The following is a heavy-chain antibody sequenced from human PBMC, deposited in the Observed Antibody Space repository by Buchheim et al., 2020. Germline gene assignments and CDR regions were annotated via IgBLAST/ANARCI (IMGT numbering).Heavy chain of an antibody. CDR3: AKDPHPRSWELPPFPPYYFDY. CDR1: GFTFSSYA. J-gene: IGHJ4*02. V-gene: IGHV3-23*01. D-gene: IGHD1-26*01. Sequence: EVQLLESGGGLVQPGGSLRLSCAASGFTFSSYAMSWVRQAPGKGLEWVSAISGSGGSTYYADSVKGRFTISRDNSKNTLYLQMNSLRAEDTAVYYCAKDPHPRSWELPPFPPYYFDYWGQGTL. CDR2: ISGSGGST.